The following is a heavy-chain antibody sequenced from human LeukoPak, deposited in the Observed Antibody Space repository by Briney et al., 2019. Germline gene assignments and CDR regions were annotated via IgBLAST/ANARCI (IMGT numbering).Heavy chain of an antibody. CDR3: TTAVLTGCDY. CDR1: GFNFCSYD. D-gene: IGHD3-9*01. J-gene: IGHJ4*02. CDR2: IGGSGDST. Sequence: GGSLRLSCAASGFNFCSYDMHWVRQATGKGLEWVSAIGGSGDSTYYADSVKGRFTISRDNSKNTLYLQMNSLRIEDTAVYYCTTAVLTGCDYWGQGTLATVSS. V-gene: IGHV3-23*01.